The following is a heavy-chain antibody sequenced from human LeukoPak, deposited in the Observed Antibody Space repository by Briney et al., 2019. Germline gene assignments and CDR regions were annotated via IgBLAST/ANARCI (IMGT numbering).Heavy chain of an antibody. CDR1: GGSISSYY. Sequence: PSETLSLTCTVSGGSISSYYWSWIRQPPGKGLEWIGYIYYSGSTNYNYNPSLKSRVTISVDTSKNQFSLKLSSVTAADTAVYYCARGPYDYVWGTYRYDAFDIWGQGTMVTVSS. V-gene: IGHV4-59*01. D-gene: IGHD3-16*02. J-gene: IGHJ3*02. CDR3: ARGPYDYVWGTYRYDAFDI. CDR2: IYYSGSTNY.